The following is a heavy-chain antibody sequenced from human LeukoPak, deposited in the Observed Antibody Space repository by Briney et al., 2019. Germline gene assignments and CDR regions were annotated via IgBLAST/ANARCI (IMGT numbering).Heavy chain of an antibody. D-gene: IGHD2-15*01. CDR2: ITSSSSFI. J-gene: IGHJ6*02. CDR1: GFTFRSYS. CDR3: ARDMTGRGCSGGSCYGYGLDV. Sequence: GGSLRLSCAAYGFTFRSYSMNWVRQAPGKGLEWVCSITSSSSFIYHAESAKGRFTISRDNAKNSLYLQMNGLRAEDTAVYYCARDMTGRGCSGGSCYGYGLDVWGQGTTVTVSS. V-gene: IGHV3-21*01.